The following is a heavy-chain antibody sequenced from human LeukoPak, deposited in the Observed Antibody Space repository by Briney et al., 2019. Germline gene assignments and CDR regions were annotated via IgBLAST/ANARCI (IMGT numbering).Heavy chain of an antibody. CDR1: GFTFSSSA. CDR3: ASGHYLAY. Sequence: GGSLRLSCAASGFTFSSSAMSWVRQAPGKGLEWLANLNQDGSEKYYIDSVKGRFTISRDNAKNSLYLQINSLRAEDTAVYYCASGHYLAYWGQGTLVTVSS. CDR2: LNQDGSEK. V-gene: IGHV3-7*03. J-gene: IGHJ4*02.